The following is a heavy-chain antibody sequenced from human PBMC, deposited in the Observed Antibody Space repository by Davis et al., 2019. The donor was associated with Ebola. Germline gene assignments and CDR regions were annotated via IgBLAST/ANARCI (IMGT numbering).Heavy chain of an antibody. CDR1: GFTFSSYS. D-gene: IGHD3-3*01. Sequence: PSETLSLTCAASGFTFSSYSMNWVRQAPGKGLEWVSSISSSSSYIYYADSVKGRFTISRDNAKNSLYLQMNSLRAEDTAVYYCARATTVLRFLEWLLDYWGQGTLVTVSS. CDR2: ISSSSSYI. V-gene: IGHV3-21*01. J-gene: IGHJ4*02. CDR3: ARATTVLRFLEWLLDY.